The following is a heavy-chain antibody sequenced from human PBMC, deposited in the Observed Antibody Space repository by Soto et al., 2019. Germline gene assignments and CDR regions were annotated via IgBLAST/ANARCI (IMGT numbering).Heavy chain of an antibody. V-gene: IGHV4-39*01. Sequence: QLQLQESGPGLVKPSETLSLTCRVSDGSMNSDSSYWGWIRQPPGKGLEWIGVINHSGSTYHNLSLKGRVTMSVDASRNQFSLQLTSMTAADTAVYYCARLGGYVSVGYYYLWDSLGQGTLVTVSS. CDR1: DGSMNSDSSY. CDR3: ARLGGYVSVGYYYLWDS. D-gene: IGHD3-22*01. J-gene: IGHJ4*02. CDR2: INHSGST.